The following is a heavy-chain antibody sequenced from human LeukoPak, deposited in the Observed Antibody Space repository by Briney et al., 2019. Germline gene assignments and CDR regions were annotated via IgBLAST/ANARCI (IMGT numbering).Heavy chain of an antibody. CDR3: ARPYSASYYGAFDI. CDR2: MNPNNGGT. V-gene: IGHV1-2*02. CDR1: GYPFTGYY. Sequence: GASVKVSCKASGYPFTGYYIHWVRRAPGQGLEWMGWMNPNNGGTNYTQKFQGRVTMTRDMSISTAYMEVTRLTSDDTAVYYCARPYSASYYGAFDIWGQGTMVTVSS. J-gene: IGHJ3*02. D-gene: IGHD1-26*01.